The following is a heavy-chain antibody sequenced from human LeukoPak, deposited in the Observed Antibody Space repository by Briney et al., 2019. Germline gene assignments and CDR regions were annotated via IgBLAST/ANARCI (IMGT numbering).Heavy chain of an antibody. Sequence: TLSLPFPVSGGSISSGGYYWGWIRPHPGKGLEWIGYIYYSGSTYYNPSLKSRVTISVDTSKNQFSLKLSSVTAADTAVYYCARTIAAAAAINWFDPWGQGTLVTVSS. D-gene: IGHD6-13*01. CDR3: ARTIAAAAAINWFDP. V-gene: IGHV4-31*03. J-gene: IGHJ5*02. CDR2: IYYSGST. CDR1: GGSISSGGYY.